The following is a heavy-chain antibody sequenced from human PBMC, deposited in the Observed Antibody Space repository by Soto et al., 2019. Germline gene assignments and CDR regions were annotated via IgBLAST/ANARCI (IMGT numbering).Heavy chain of an antibody. D-gene: IGHD2-8*01. J-gene: IGHJ5*02. Sequence: PSETLSLTCIVSGDYITSYHWSCIRQLPEKGLEWNAYTSYPANTNYNPSFQSRVTISMDTSKTQLSLKMTSMNAADTAVYYCARDMHAGFTQYFDPWGQVTLVTVS. CDR2: TSYPANT. CDR3: ARDMHAGFTQYFDP. CDR1: GDYITSYH. V-gene: IGHV4-59*01.